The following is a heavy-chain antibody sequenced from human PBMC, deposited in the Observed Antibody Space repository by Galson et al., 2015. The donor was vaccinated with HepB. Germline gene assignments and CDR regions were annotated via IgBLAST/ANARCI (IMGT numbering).Heavy chain of an antibody. V-gene: IGHV3-7*03. CDR2: IKQDGSEK. CDR3: ARDSAMVRGQVSWYFDL. D-gene: IGHD3-10*01. Sequence: SLRLSCAASGFTFSSYWMSWVRQAPGKGLEWVANIKQDGSEKYYVDSVKGRFTISRDNAKNSLYLQMNSLRAEDTAVYYCARDSAMVRGQVSWYFDLWGRGTLVTVSS. J-gene: IGHJ2*01. CDR1: GFTFSSYW.